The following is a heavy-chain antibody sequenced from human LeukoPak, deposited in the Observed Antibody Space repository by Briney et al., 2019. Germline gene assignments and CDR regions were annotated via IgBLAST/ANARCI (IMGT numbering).Heavy chain of an antibody. CDR3: ASFSRSAKASENDY. Sequence: PSETLSLTCAVYGGSFSGYYWSWIRQPPGKGLEWMGEINHSGSTNYNPALTRRVTISVAPSKNQSSLKLISVTAADTAVYYCASFSRSAKASENDYWGQGTLVTVSS. D-gene: IGHD6-6*01. CDR2: INHSGST. CDR1: GGSFSGYY. V-gene: IGHV4-34*01. J-gene: IGHJ4*02.